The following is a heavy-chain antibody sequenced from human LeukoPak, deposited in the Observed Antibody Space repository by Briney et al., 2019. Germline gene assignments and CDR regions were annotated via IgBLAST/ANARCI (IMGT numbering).Heavy chain of an antibody. J-gene: IGHJ5*02. CDR2: ISAYNGNT. D-gene: IGHD3-3*01. V-gene: IGHV1-18*01. CDR1: GYTFTSYG. Sequence: ASVKVSCKASGYTFTSYGISWVRQAPGQGLEWMGWISAYNGNTNYAQKLQGRVTMTTDTSTSTAYMELRSLRSDDTAVYYCARVRGYYDFWSDYYPWGQGTLVTVSS. CDR3: ARVRGYYDFWSDYYP.